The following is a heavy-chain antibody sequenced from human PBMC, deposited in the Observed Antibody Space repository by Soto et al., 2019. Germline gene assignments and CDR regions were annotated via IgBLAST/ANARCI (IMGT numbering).Heavy chain of an antibody. CDR1: GYAFSNNF. CDR3: ARALRNGYCYGMDI. V-gene: IGHV1-46*01. D-gene: IGHD2-8*01. CDR2: INPTTGLT. Sequence: QVQLVQSGAEVKKPGASVKVSCMASGYAFSNNFMHWVRQAPAQGLEWMGVINPTTGLTSNAQKFQGRITMTSDTSSSTAYMELSSLRSEDTAVYYCARALRNGYCYGMDIWGQGTTVTVSS. J-gene: IGHJ6*02.